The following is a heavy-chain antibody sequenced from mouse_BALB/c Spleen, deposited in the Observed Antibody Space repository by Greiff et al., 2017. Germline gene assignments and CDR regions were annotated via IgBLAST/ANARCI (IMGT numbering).Heavy chain of an antibody. Sequence: EVQGVESGGGLVQPGGSLKLSCAASGFTFSSYTMSWVRQTPEKRLEWVAFISNGGGSTYYPDTVKGRFTISRDNAKNTLYLQMSSLKSEDTAMYYCARQGGGYFMEDWGQGTSVTVSS. CDR1: GFTFSSYT. CDR3: ARQGGGYFMED. J-gene: IGHJ4*01. CDR2: ISNGGGST. V-gene: IGHV5-12-2*01. D-gene: IGHD2-3*01.